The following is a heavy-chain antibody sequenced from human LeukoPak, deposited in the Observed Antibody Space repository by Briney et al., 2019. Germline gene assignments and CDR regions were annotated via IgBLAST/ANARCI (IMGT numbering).Heavy chain of an antibody. CDR1: GFTFSSYA. V-gene: IGHV3-23*01. Sequence: TGGSLRLSCAASGFTFSSYAMSWVRQAPGKGLEWVSAISGSGGSTYYADSVKGRFTISRDNSKNTLYLQMNSLRAEDTAVYYCAKAPRGIAAAGPFDYWGQGTLVTVSS. D-gene: IGHD6-13*01. CDR2: ISGSGGST. J-gene: IGHJ4*02. CDR3: AKAPRGIAAAGPFDY.